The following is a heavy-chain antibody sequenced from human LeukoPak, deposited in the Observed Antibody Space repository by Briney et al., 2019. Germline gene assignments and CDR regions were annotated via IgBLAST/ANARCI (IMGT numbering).Heavy chain of an antibody. D-gene: IGHD3-22*01. CDR2: ISWNSGSI. V-gene: IGHV3-9*03. CDR1: GFTFDDYA. J-gene: IGHJ2*01. CDR3: AKDISHSYYDSSGFDL. Sequence: QPGGSLRLSCAASGFTFDDYALHWVRQAPGKGLEWVSGISWNSGSIGYADSVKGRFTISRDNAKNSLYLQMNSLRAEDMALYYCAKDISHSYYDSSGFDLWGRGTLVTVSS.